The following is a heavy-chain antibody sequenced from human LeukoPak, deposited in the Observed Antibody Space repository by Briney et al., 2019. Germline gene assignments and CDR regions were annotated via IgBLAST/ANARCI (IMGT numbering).Heavy chain of an antibody. D-gene: IGHD3-10*01. Sequence: ASVKVSCKASGGTFSSYAISWVRQAPGQGLEWMGRIIPILGIANYAQKFQGRVTITADKSTSTAYMELSSLRSEHTAVYYCARGSRDSIDYWGQGTLVTVSS. J-gene: IGHJ4*02. CDR2: IIPILGIA. CDR3: ARGSRDSIDY. V-gene: IGHV1-69*04. CDR1: GGTFSSYA.